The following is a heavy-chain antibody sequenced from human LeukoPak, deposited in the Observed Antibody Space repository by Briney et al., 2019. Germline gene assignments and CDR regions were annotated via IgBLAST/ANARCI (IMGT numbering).Heavy chain of an antibody. CDR2: ISSSSSYI. Sequence: GRSLRLSCAASGFTFSSYGMHWVRQAPGKGLEWVSSISSSSSYIYYADSVKGRFTLSRDNSKNTLYLQMNSLRAEDTAVYYCARDGQLGFRWLDPWGQGTLVTVSS. V-gene: IGHV3-21*04. CDR1: GFTFSSYG. CDR3: ARDGQLGFRWLDP. D-gene: IGHD7-27*01. J-gene: IGHJ5*02.